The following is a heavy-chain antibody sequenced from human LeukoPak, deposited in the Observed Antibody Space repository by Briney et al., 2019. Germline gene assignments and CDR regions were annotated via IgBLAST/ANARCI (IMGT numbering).Heavy chain of an antibody. CDR3: ARDWTDDYGGNYDY. D-gene: IGHD4-23*01. J-gene: IGHJ4*02. Sequence: PGGSLRLSCAASGFNFITAAMTWVRQAPGKGLEWVANIKQDGSEKYYVDSVKGRFTISRDNAKNSLYLQMNSLRAEDTAVYYCARDWTDDYGGNYDYWGQGTLVTVSS. CDR2: IKQDGSEK. CDR1: GFNFITAA. V-gene: IGHV3-7*05.